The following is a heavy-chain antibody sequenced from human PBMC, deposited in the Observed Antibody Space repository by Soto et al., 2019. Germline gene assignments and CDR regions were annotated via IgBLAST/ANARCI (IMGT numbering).Heavy chain of an antibody. CDR1: GFTFSNYA. CDR2: ISDSGDNT. Sequence: GSLRLSCAASGFTFSNYAMNWVRQAPGKGLEWVSGISDSGDNTFYADSVRGRFTVPRDNSKNTLYLQMDSLRAEDTAVFYCAKGPDTFQYSSGWSPYMDVWGQGTTVTVSS. J-gene: IGHJ6*02. D-gene: IGHD6-19*01. V-gene: IGHV3-23*01. CDR3: AKGPDTFQYSSGWSPYMDV.